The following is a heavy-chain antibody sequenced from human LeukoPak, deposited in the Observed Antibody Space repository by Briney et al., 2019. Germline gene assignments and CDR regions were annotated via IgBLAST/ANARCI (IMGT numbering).Heavy chain of an antibody. Sequence: GGSLRLSCAASGFTFSSYGMSWVRQAPGKGLEWVSAISGSGGSTYYADSVKGRFTISRDNSKNTLYLQMNGLRAEDTAVYYCAKDLRAVGSTPPLDYWGQGTLVTVSS. D-gene: IGHD1-26*01. CDR2: ISGSGGST. CDR3: AKDLRAVGSTPPLDY. CDR1: GFTFSSYG. V-gene: IGHV3-23*01. J-gene: IGHJ4*02.